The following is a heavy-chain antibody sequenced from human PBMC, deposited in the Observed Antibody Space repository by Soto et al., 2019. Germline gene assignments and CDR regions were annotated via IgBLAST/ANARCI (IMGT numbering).Heavy chain of an antibody. J-gene: IGHJ4*02. CDR3: GRGRSGQIAVFY. CDR1: GYTFTGHY. V-gene: IGHV1-2*02. CDR2: IGPESGAT. Sequence: GASVKVSCKASGYTFTGHYIHWVRQAPEQGPEWMGEIGPESGATRYAQKFQGRVTMTRDMSITTVYMELNNLSPDDTAVYYCGRGRSGQIAVFYSGPGTPVTVSS. D-gene: IGHD2-15*01.